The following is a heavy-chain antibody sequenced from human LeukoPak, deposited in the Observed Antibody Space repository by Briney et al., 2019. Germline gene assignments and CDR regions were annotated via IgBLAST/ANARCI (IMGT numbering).Heavy chain of an antibody. D-gene: IGHD5-18*01. CDR2: ISSSSSYI. CDR1: GFTFSSYS. J-gene: IGHJ4*02. CDR3: ARVVVDTAMVTYYFDY. V-gene: IGHV3-21*01. Sequence: GGSLRLSCAASGFTFSSYSMNWVRQAPGKGLEWVSSISSSSSYIYYADSVKGRFTISRDNAKNSLYLQMNGLRAEDTAVYYCARVVVDTAMVTYYFDYRGQGTLVTVSS.